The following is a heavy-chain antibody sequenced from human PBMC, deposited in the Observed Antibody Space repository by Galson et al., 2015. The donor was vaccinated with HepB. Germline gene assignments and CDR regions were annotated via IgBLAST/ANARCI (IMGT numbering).Heavy chain of an antibody. CDR2: IIPMFGTA. V-gene: IGHV1-69*13. CDR3: ARGRALATMISDFDH. CDR1: GGTFSNNV. D-gene: IGHD5-12*01. Sequence: SVKVSCKASGGTFSNNVISWVRQAPGQGLEWMGGIIPMFGTAKHAPKFQDRVSITADESTGTAYIELSSLRSEGTAVYYRARGRALATMISDFDHWGLGTLVTVSS. J-gene: IGHJ4*02.